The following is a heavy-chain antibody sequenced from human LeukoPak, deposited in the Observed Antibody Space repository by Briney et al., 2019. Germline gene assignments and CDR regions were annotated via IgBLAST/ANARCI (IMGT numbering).Heavy chain of an antibody. D-gene: IGHD5-12*01. CDR2: IYYSGST. Sequence: SETLSLTCTVSGGSISSSSYYWGWIRQPPGKGLEWIGSIYYSGSTYYNPSLKSRVTISVDTSKNQFSLKLSSVTAADTAVYYCAARGSGYDSWYFDLWGRGTLVTVSS. V-gene: IGHV4-39*07. CDR3: AARGSGYDSWYFDL. CDR1: GGSISSSSYY. J-gene: IGHJ2*01.